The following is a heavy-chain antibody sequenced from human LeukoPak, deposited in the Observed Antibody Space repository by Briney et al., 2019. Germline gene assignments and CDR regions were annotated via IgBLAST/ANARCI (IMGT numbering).Heavy chain of an antibody. CDR3: ARDLAAAGKGYYYYYGMDV. CDR2: ISYDESNK. V-gene: IGHV3-30-3*01. CDR1: GFTFSSYA. Sequence: QPGRSLRLSCAASGFTFSSYAMHWVRQAPGKGLEWVAVISYDESNKYYADSVKGRFTISRDNSKNTLYLQMNSLRAEDTAVYYCARDLAAAGKGYYYYYGMDVWGQGTTVTVSS. J-gene: IGHJ6*02. D-gene: IGHD6-13*01.